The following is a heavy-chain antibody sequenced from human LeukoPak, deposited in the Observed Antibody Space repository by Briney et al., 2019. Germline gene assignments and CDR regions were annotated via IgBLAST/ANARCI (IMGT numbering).Heavy chain of an antibody. CDR2: IYHTGST. J-gene: IGHJ5*02. CDR3: ARLQYCSGTSCYWFDP. V-gene: IGHV4-30-2*01. Sequence: SETLSLTCDVSGGSISSGLYSWSWIRQPLGKGLEWIGYIYHTGSTYYNPSLKSRVTISVDTSKNQFSLRLSSVTAADTAVYYCARLQYCSGTSCYWFDPWGQGTLVTAS. CDR1: GGSISSGLYS. D-gene: IGHD2-2*01.